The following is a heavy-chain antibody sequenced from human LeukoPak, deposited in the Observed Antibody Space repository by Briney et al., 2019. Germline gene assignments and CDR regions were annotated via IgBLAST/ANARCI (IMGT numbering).Heavy chain of an antibody. CDR3: AKRDGEMATNPDGAFDL. V-gene: IGHV3-23*01. CDR2: LSGDGDSR. D-gene: IGHD5-24*01. J-gene: IGHJ3*01. Sequence: PGGSLRLSCVGSGFTFRGYAMSWVRQAPGKGLEWVSALSGDGDSRYFPDSRFTISRDNSKNTLYLQMDSLRAEDTAVYYCAKRDGEMATNPDGAFDLWGQGTMVTVSS. CDR1: GFTFRGYA.